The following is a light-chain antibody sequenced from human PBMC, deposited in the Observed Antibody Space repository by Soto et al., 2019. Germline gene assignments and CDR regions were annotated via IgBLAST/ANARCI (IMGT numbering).Light chain of an antibody. J-gene: IGKJ1*01. CDR3: QQYNSYSRT. CDR1: QSISSW. CDR2: DAS. V-gene: IGKV1-5*01. Sequence: DIPMTQSPSTLSASVGDRFTITCRASQSISSWLAWYQQKPGKAPKLLIYDASSLESGGQSRFSGCGSVTEFTLTISSLQPDDFATYYCQQYNSYSRTFGQGTKVEIK.